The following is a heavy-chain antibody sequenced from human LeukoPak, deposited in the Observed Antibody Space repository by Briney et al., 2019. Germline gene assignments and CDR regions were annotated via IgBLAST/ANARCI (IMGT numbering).Heavy chain of an antibody. Sequence: GRSLRLSCAASGFTFSSYWMSWVRQAPGKGLEWVANIKEDGSEKYHVDSVKGRFTMSRDNAKNSLYLQMNNLRVEDTAVYYCARDRGQVGLFDYWGQGTLVTVSS. J-gene: IGHJ4*02. V-gene: IGHV3-7*03. D-gene: IGHD1-26*01. CDR1: GFTFSSYW. CDR3: ARDRGQVGLFDY. CDR2: IKEDGSEK.